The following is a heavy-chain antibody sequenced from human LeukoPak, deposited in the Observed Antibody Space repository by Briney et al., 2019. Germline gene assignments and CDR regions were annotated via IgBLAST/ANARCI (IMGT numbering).Heavy chain of an antibody. CDR3: ARLSSGLYDAFDI. D-gene: IGHD6-19*01. V-gene: IGHV4-30-4*01. CDR1: GGSISSGDYY. J-gene: IGHJ3*02. Sequence: SQTLSLTCTVSGGSISSGDYYWRWIRQPPGKGLEWIGYIYYSGSTYYNPSLKSRVTISVDTSKNQFSLKLSSVTAADTAVYYCARLSSGLYDAFDIWGQGTMVTVSS. CDR2: IYYSGST.